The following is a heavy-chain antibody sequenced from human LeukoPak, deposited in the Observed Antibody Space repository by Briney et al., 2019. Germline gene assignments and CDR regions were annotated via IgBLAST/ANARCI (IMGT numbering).Heavy chain of an antibody. CDR1: DFPFIGYT. CDR2: IRSKANSYAT. V-gene: IGHV3-73*01. CDR3: TTRLH. J-gene: IGHJ4*02. D-gene: IGHD4-11*01. Sequence: GGSLRLSCAASDFPFIGYTMHWVRQASGKGLEWVGRIRSKANSYATAYAASVKGRFTISRDDSKNTAYLQMNSLKTEDTAVYYCTTRLHWGQGTLVTVSS.